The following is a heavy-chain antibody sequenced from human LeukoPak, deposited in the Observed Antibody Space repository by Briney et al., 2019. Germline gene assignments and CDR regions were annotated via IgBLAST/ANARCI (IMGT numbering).Heavy chain of an antibody. V-gene: IGHV4-38-2*02. CDR3: ARQYSTNWYDDRGWFDP. CDR2: IYHSGST. J-gene: IGHJ5*02. Sequence: PSETLSLTCSVSTYSISSAYYWGWIRPPPGKGLQWIGSIYHSGSTSYNPSLKSRVTISVDTSKNQFSLKLSSVTAADTAFYYCARQYSTNWYDDRGWFDPWGQGTLVTVSS. CDR1: TYSISSAYY. D-gene: IGHD6-13*01.